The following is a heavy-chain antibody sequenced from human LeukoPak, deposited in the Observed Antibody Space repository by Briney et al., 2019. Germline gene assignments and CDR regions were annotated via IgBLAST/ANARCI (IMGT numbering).Heavy chain of an antibody. D-gene: IGHD5-18*01. Sequence: GRSLRLSCAASGFTFDDYAMHWVRQAPGKGLEWVSGISWNSGSIGYADSVKGRFTISRDNAKNSLYLQMNSLRAEDTALYYCAKDIRDGYSYGTKGFDYWGQGTLVAVSS. V-gene: IGHV3-9*01. CDR1: GFTFDDYA. CDR2: ISWNSGSI. J-gene: IGHJ4*02. CDR3: AKDIRDGYSYGTKGFDY.